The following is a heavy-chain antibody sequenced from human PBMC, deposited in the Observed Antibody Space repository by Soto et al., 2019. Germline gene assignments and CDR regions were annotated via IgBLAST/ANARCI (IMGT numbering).Heavy chain of an antibody. D-gene: IGHD6-19*01. Sequence: ASVKVSCKVSGYTLTELSIHWVRQAPGKGLEWMGGFDPEDGETIYAQKFQGRVTMTEDTSTDTAYMELSSLRSEDTAVYYCATPPLSSGWYSYCGMDVWGQGTTVTVSS. V-gene: IGHV1-24*01. J-gene: IGHJ6*02. CDR2: FDPEDGET. CDR3: ATPPLSSGWYSYCGMDV. CDR1: GYTLTELS.